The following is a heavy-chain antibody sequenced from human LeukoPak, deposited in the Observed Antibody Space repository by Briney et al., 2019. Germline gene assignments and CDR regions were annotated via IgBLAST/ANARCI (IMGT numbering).Heavy chain of an antibody. CDR1: GGSITRYY. D-gene: IGHD3-16*02. J-gene: IGHJ4*02. Sequence: SETLSLTCTVSGGSITRYYWSWIRQPPGKGLEWIGSIYYSGSTYYNPSLKSRVTISVDTSKNQFSLKLSSVTAADTAVYYCARDMITFGGVIVLPFDYWGQGTLVTVSS. CDR3: ARDMITFGGVIVLPFDY. CDR2: IYYSGST. V-gene: IGHV4-59*05.